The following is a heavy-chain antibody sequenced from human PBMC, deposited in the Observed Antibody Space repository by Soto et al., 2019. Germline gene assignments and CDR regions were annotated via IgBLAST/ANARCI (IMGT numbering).Heavy chain of an antibody. CDR2: IYWDDDK. CDR3: AHLPWKQLWPRAPVVY. J-gene: IGHJ4*02. Sequence: QITLKESGPTLVKPTQTLTLTCTFSGFSLSTSGVGVGWIRQPPGKALEWLGIIYWDDDKRYIPSLKSRLTITKDTSKNQLVRTMANMNPVDTATYYCAHLPWKQLWPRAPVVYWGQGTPVTVSS. CDR1: GFSLSTSGVG. D-gene: IGHD5-18*01. V-gene: IGHV2-5*02.